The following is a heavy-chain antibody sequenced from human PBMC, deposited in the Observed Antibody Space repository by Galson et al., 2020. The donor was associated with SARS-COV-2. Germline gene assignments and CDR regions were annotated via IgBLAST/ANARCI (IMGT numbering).Heavy chain of an antibody. CDR3: ARTAMGYCSGGSCRGWFDP. J-gene: IGHJ5*02. V-gene: IGHV4-59*01. D-gene: IGHD2-15*01. CDR2: IYHSGST. CDR1: GGSISSYY. Sequence: ETSETLSLTCTVSGGSISSYYWSWIRQPPGKGLEWIGYIYHSGSTNYNPSLKSRVTISVDTSKNQFSLKLSSVTAADTAVYYCARTAMGYCSGGSCRGWFDPWGQGTLVTVSS.